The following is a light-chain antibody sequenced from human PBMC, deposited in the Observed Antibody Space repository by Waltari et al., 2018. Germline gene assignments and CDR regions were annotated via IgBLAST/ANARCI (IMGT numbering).Light chain of an antibody. J-gene: IGKJ3*01. CDR1: QSVLYSSNNKNY. CDR2: WAS. V-gene: IGKV4-1*01. CDR3: HQYYNIPFT. Sequence: DIVMTQSPDSLAVSLGERATINCKSSQSVLYSSNNKNYLAWYQQKPGQPPKLLIYWASTRDSGGPDRLSGSGSGTDFTLTSSSLQAEYVAVYYCHQYYNIPFTVGPGTKVDIK.